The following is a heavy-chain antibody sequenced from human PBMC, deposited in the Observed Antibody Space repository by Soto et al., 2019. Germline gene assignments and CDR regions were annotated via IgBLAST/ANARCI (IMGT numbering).Heavy chain of an antibody. J-gene: IGHJ3*01. Sequence: DVQLVESGGGLIQPGGSLRLSCAASGLTIRGKTYITWVRQAPGKGLEWLSALYSEDDTFYADSVEGRFTISRDYSKNTVYLQLNTLTPEDTAVYYCASWQEREHAFDVWGQGRWSPSLQ. V-gene: IGHV3-53*01. D-gene: IGHD1-26*01. CDR3: ASWQEREHAFDV. CDR1: GLTIRGKTY. CDR2: LYSEDDT.